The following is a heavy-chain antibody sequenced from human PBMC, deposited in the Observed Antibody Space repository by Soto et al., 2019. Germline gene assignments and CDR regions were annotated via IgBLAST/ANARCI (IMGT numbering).Heavy chain of an antibody. CDR1: GGSISSGGYS. J-gene: IGHJ3*02. D-gene: IGHD3-22*01. V-gene: IGHV4-30-2*01. CDR2: IYHSGST. CDR3: AGWNSRDSSGYLVGLDAFDI. Sequence: PSETLSLTCAVSGGSISSGGYSWSWIRQPPGKGLEWIGYIYHSGSTYYNPSLKSRVTISVDRSKNQFSLKLSSVTAADTAVYYCAGWNSRDSSGYLVGLDAFDIWGQGTMVT.